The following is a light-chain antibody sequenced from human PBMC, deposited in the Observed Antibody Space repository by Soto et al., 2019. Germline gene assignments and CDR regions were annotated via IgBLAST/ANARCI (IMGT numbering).Light chain of an antibody. CDR1: QSISSW. Sequence: DIQMTQSPSTLSASVGDRVTITCRASQSISSWLAWYQQKPGKAPKLLIYRASSLEGGVPSRFSGSGSGTDFTLTISSLQPDDFATYYCQQYHSYSLTFGGGTKVDXK. CDR3: QQYHSYSLT. CDR2: RAS. J-gene: IGKJ4*01. V-gene: IGKV1-5*03.